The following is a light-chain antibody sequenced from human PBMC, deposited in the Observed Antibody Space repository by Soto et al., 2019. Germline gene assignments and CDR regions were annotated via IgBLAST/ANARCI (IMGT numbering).Light chain of an antibody. CDR3: CSYAGSYYV. CDR2: DVS. CDR1: SSDVGGYNY. Sequence: QSVLTQPRSVSGSPGQSVTISCTGTSSDVGGYNYVSWYQQHPGKAPKLMIYDVSKRPSGVPDRFSGSKSGNTASLTISGLQDEDEADYYCCSYAGSYYVFGTGTTVTVL. V-gene: IGLV2-11*01. J-gene: IGLJ1*01.